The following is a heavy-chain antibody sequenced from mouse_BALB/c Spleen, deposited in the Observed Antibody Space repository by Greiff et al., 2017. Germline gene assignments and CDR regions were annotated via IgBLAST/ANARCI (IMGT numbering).Heavy chain of an antibody. CDR1: GFSLTSYG. Sequence: QVQLQQSGPGLVAPSQSLSITCTVSGFSLTSYGVHWVRQPPGKGLEWLGVIWAGGSTNYNSALMSRLNISKDNSKSQVFLKMNSLQTDDTAMYYCARVYDGYYPYFDYWGQGTTLTVSS. CDR3: ARVYDGYYPYFDY. CDR2: IWAGGST. V-gene: IGHV2-9*02. J-gene: IGHJ2*01. D-gene: IGHD2-3*01.